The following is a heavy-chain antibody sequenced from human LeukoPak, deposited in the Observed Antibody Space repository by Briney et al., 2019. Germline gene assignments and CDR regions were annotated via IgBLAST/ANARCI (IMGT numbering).Heavy chain of an antibody. CDR1: HYFIRSSDYY. D-gene: IGHD2/OR15-2a*01. CDR3: ARNGGAYFRGGIDS. CDR2: VYHNGVT. Sequence: SETLSLTCGVSHYFIRSSDYYWGWIRQPPGKGLEWLVSVYHNGVTSYKSSLESRLTVSVDTSENQFSLKLTSVTAANTAVYYCARNGGAYFRGGIDSWGRGTLVTVTS. V-gene: IGHV4-38-2*01. J-gene: IGHJ4*02.